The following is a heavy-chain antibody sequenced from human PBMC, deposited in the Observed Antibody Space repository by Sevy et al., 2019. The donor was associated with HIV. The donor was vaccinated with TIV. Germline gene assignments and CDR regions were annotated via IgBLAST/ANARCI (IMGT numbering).Heavy chain of an antibody. Sequence: ASVKVSCKVSGYTLTELSVHWVRQAPGKGLEWMATFDPEDDEKIYAQKFQGRVTMTEDTSTDTAYMELSSLRSEDTAVYYCATTKDYYVSSGYPFDYWGQGTLVTVSS. D-gene: IGHD3-22*01. J-gene: IGHJ4*02. CDR3: ATTKDYYVSSGYPFDY. V-gene: IGHV1-24*01. CDR1: GYTLTELS. CDR2: FDPEDDEK.